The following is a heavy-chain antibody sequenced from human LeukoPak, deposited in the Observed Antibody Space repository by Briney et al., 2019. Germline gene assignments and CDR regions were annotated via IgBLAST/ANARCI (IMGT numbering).Heavy chain of an antibody. CDR2: ISLNSGAM. V-gene: IGHV3-48*02. Sequence: GGSLRLSCAASGFTFKTYSMNWVRQAPGKGLKWVSYISLNSGAMYYADSVKGRFTISRDNVKNSLYLQMNSLRDEDTAMYYCARGHDLAARSIDYWGQGTLVTVSS. CDR1: GFTFKTYS. D-gene: IGHD6-25*01. CDR3: ARGHDLAARSIDY. J-gene: IGHJ4*02.